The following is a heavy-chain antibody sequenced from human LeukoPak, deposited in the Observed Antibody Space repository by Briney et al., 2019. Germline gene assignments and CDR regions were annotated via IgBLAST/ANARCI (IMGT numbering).Heavy chain of an antibody. CDR1: GGSTSGFY. Sequence: SETLSLTCSVSGGSTSGFYWSWIRQPPGKGLEWIGYVYYSGDRNYNPSLKSRVSMSLDTSKNQVSLRLSSVTAADTAVYYCARHPFSTPFDYWGRGTLVTVSS. V-gene: IGHV4-59*08. CDR3: ARHPFSTPFDY. CDR2: VYYSGDR. D-gene: IGHD2/OR15-2a*01. J-gene: IGHJ4*02.